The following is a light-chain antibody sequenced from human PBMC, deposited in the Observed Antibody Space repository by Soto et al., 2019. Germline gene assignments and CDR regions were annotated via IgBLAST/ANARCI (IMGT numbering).Light chain of an antibody. CDR2: AAS. CDR3: QQVKTYPLT. V-gene: IGKV1-9*01. Sequence: DIQLTQSPSFLSASVGDRVTISCRASQDISSHLAWYQQKPGKAPKLLIYAASTLQSGVPSGFGGSGSGTEFTLTITSLQPEDFATYYCQQVKTYPLTFGGGTKVEIK. CDR1: QDISSH. J-gene: IGKJ4*01.